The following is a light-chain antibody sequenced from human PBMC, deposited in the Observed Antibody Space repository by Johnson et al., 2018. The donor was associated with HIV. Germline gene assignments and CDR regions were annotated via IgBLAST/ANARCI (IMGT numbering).Light chain of an antibody. Sequence: QPPSVSAAPGQKVTLSCSGSSSNIGNNYVSWYQQLPGTAPKLLIYENNKRPSGIPDRFSGSKSGTSATLGITGLQTGDEADYYCGTWDSSLSADVFGTGTKVTVL. J-gene: IGLJ1*01. CDR2: ENN. V-gene: IGLV1-51*02. CDR3: GTWDSSLSADV. CDR1: SSNIGNNY.